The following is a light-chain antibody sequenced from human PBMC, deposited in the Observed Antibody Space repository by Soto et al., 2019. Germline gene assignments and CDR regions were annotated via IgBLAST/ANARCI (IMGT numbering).Light chain of an antibody. CDR3: QQYGSSPWT. V-gene: IGKV3-20*01. CDR2: GAS. J-gene: IGKJ1*01. Sequence: SVLYQSQETLSLSPGERVTLSCRASQSVSSSYLAWYQQKAGQAPRLLIYGASSRATGIPDRFSGSGSGTDFTLTISRLEPEDFAVYYCQQYGSSPWTFGQGTKVDI. CDR1: QSVSSSY.